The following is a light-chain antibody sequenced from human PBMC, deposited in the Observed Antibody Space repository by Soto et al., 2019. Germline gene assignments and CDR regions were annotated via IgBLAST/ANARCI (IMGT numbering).Light chain of an antibody. J-gene: IGLJ1*01. CDR2: EVT. V-gene: IGLV2-8*01. Sequence: QSGLTQPPSASGFPGQSVTISCTGTSSDVGYYDYVSWYQQHPGKAPKLVIYEVTKRPSGVPDRVSASKSGNTASLTVSGLRAEDAADYYCSSYAGSSNFVFGSGTELTVL. CDR3: SSYAGSSNFV. CDR1: SSDVGYYDY.